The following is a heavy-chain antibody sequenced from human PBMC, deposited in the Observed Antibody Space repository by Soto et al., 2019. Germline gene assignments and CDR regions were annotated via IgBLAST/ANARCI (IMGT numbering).Heavy chain of an antibody. CDR1: CDSVSNKGAG. J-gene: IGHJ4*02. V-gene: IGHV6-1*01. CDR3: ARDPSGFDGGFDS. D-gene: IGHD3-9*01. Sequence: PSQTLSLTCAISCDSVSNKGAGWNWIRHSPSRGLEWLGRTYYRKSKWLYHYAVSVRSRITINPDTSKNQFSLHLTSVTPEDTSVYFCARDPSGFDGGFDSSGQRTLLTVSS. CDR2: TYYRKSKWLY.